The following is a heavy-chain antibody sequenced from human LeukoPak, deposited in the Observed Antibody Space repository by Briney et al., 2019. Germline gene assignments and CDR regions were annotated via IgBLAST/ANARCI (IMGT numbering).Heavy chain of an antibody. CDR2: ITGNGATT. CDR1: GFSFSNYG. CDR3: AKDLGSRWLVLHHDAFDI. J-gene: IGHJ3*02. V-gene: IGHV3-23*01. Sequence: GGSLRLSCAASGFSFSNYGMNWVRQAPGKGLEWVSGITGNGATTYYADSVKGRFTISRDNSKNTLYLQMNSLRAEDTAVYYCAKDLGSRWLVLHHDAFDIWGQGTMVTVSS. D-gene: IGHD6-19*01.